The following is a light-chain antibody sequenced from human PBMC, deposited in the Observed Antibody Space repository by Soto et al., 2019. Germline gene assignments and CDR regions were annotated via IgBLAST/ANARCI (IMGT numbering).Light chain of an antibody. CDR2: KAS. CDR1: QTISSW. Sequence: DIQLTESPSSVSASGGDSVTLMRRASQTISSWLAWYQQKPGKAPKLLIYKASTLKSGVPSRFSGSGSGTEFTLTISSLQPDDFATYYCQHYNSYSEAFGQGTKVDIK. V-gene: IGKV1-5*03. J-gene: IGKJ1*01. CDR3: QHYNSYSEA.